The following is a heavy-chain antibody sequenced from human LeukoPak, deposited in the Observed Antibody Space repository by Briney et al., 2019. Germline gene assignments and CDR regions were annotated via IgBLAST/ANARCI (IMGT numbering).Heavy chain of an antibody. V-gene: IGHV4-34*01. Sequence: PSETLSLTCAVYGGSFSGYYWSWIRQPPGKGLEWIGEINHSGSTNYNPSLKSRVTISVDTSKNQFSLKLTSVTAADTAVYYCARGLYYYGSGSDIWGQGTMVTVSS. D-gene: IGHD3-10*01. J-gene: IGHJ3*02. CDR2: INHSGST. CDR1: GGSFSGYY. CDR3: ARGLYYYGSGSDI.